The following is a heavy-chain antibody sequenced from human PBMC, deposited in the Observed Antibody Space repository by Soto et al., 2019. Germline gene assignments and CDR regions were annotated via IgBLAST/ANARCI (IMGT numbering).Heavy chain of an antibody. CDR1: GYTFTSYA. CDR2: INAGNGNT. V-gene: IGHV1-3*05. J-gene: IGHJ4*02. Sequence: QVQLVQSGAEEKKPGASVKVSCKASGYTFTSYAMHWVRQAPGQRLEWMGWINAGNGNTKYSQKFQGRVTITRDTSASTADMELSSLRSEDTAVYYCARSIVVVPALDYWGQGTLVTVSP. CDR3: ARSIVVVPALDY. D-gene: IGHD2-21*02.